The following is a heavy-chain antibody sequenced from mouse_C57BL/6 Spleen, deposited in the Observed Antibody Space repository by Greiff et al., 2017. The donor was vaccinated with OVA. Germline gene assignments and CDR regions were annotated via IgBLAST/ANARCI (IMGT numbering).Heavy chain of an antibody. V-gene: IGHV1-26*01. CDR3: ARRGSYGSSLDY. D-gene: IGHD1-1*01. J-gene: IGHJ2*01. CDR2: INPNNGGT. CDR1: GYTFTDYY. Sequence: EVQLQQSGPELVKPGASVKISCKASGYTFTDYYMNWVKQSHGKSLEWIGDINPNNGGTSYNQKFKGKATLTVDKSSSTAYMELRSLTSEDSAVYYCARRGSYGSSLDYWGQGTTLTVSS.